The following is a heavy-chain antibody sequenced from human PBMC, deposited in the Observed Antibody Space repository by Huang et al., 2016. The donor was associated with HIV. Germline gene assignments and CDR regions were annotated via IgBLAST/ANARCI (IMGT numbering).Heavy chain of an antibody. D-gene: IGHD5-12*01. CDR3: AKDRGDGYSGYDYDY. CDR1: GFTFSNYA. CDR2: ISGRIGTI. J-gene: IGHJ4*02. V-gene: IGHV3-23*01. Sequence: EVQLWESGGTLVQPGGSLRLSCGASGFTFSNYAMSWVRQGPGKGLEWVSFISGRIGTIYYADSVKGRFTISRDNVKKTVYLQMNSLRVEDAAVYYCAKDRGDGYSGYDYDYWGQGTLVTVSS.